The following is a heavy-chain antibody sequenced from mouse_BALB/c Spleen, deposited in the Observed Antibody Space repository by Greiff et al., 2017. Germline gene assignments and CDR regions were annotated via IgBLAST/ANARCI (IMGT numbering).Heavy chain of an antibody. CDR3: TKHKEGNYERSAMDY. Sequence: EVMLVESGGDLVKPGGSLKLSCAASGFTFSSYGMSWVRQTPDKRLEWVATISSGGSYTYYPDSVKGRFTIYRDNAKNTLYLQMSSLKSEDTAMYYCTKHKEGNYERSAMDYWGQGTPVTVSS. CDR1: GFTFSSYG. CDR2: ISSGGSYT. D-gene: IGHD2-1*01. J-gene: IGHJ4*01. V-gene: IGHV5-6*01.